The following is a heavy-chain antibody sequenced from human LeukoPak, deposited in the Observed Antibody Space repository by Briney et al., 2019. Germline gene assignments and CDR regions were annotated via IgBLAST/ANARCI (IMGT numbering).Heavy chain of an antibody. CDR3: SEGYFEPFDH. CDR1: GVSVSTSH. D-gene: IGHD2/OR15-2a*01. V-gene: IGHV4-59*02. CDR2: LSYTGKT. J-gene: IGHJ4*02. Sequence: SETLSLTCNVSGVSVSTSHWNWIRQRPGKGLEWIGCLSYTGKTDYNPSLKSRVSISLGSSNNHFSLKLTSVAAADTAVYYCSEGYFEPFDHWGQGILVTVSS.